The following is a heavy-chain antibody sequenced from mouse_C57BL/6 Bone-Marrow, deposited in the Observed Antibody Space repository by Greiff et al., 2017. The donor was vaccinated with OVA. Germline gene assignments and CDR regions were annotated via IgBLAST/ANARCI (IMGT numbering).Heavy chain of an antibody. CDR3: ARQEYYGSSPWFAY. Sequence: VQLQQSGPELVKPGASVKISCKASGYTFTDYYMNWVKQSPGKSLEWIGDINPNNGGTSYNQKFKGKATLTVDKSSSTAYMELRSLTSEDSAVYYCARQEYYGSSPWFAYWGQGTLVTVSA. J-gene: IGHJ3*01. CDR1: GYTFTDYY. V-gene: IGHV1-26*01. D-gene: IGHD1-1*01. CDR2: INPNNGGT.